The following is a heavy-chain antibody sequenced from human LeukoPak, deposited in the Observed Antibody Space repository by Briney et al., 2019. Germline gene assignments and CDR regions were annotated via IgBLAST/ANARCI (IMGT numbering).Heavy chain of an antibody. V-gene: IGHV5-51*01. J-gene: IGHJ4*02. CDR1: GYSFTSYW. Sequence: GESLKLSCKGCGYSFTSYWIGWVRQMHGKGLEWMGIIYPADSDTRYSPSFQGQVTISADKSISTAYLQWSSLKASDTAMYYCARQGSYDSSGYYKPPGAFDYWGQGTLVTVSS. CDR3: ARQGSYDSSGYYKPPGAFDY. D-gene: IGHD3-22*01. CDR2: IYPADSDT.